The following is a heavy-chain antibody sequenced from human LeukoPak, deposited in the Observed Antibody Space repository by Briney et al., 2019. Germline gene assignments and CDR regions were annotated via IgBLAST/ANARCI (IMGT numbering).Heavy chain of an antibody. CDR2: ITGRSDKT. V-gene: IGHV3-23*01. CDR1: GFNFNKYD. D-gene: IGHD6-19*01. Sequence: PGGSLRLSCAASGFNFNKYDMTWARQAPGKGLEWVSTITGRSDKTCYTDSVKGRLVTSRDNSKDTLYLQMNSLRAEDTALYYCAKGGWLDDLGQGALVTVSS. J-gene: IGHJ4*02. CDR3: AKGGWLDD.